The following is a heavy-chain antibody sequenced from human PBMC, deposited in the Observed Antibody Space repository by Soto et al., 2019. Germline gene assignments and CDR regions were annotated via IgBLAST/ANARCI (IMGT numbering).Heavy chain of an antibody. J-gene: IGHJ6*02. CDR1: GGSVSSGSYY. CDR2: IYHSGST. Sequence: SETLSLTCTVSGGSVSSGSYYWSWIRQPPGKGLEWIGYIYHSGSTYYNPSLKSRVTISVDTSKNQFSLKLSSVTAADTAVYYCARDREIHYYGMDVWGQGTTVTVSS. V-gene: IGHV4-61*01. CDR3: ARDREIHYYGMDV. D-gene: IGHD1-26*01.